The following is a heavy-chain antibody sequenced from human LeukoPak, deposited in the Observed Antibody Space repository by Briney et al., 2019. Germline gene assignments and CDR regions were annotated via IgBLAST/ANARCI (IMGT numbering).Heavy chain of an antibody. CDR3: AKSARRLLSDYYYYMDV. CDR1: GFTFTSYS. J-gene: IGHJ6*03. Sequence: GGSLRLSCAASGFTFTSYSMNWVRHAPGKGLEWVSLISWDGVSTYYADSVKGRFTIARDNSKNSMYLQMNSLRTEDTALYYCAKSARRLLSDYYYYMDVWGKGTTVTVSS. CDR2: ISWDGVST. V-gene: IGHV3-43*01. D-gene: IGHD2/OR15-2a*01.